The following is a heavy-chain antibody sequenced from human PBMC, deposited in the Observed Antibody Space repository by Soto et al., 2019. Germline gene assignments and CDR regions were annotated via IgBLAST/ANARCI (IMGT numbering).Heavy chain of an antibody. J-gene: IGHJ4*02. Sequence: SGGSLRLSCAASGFTFSSYGMHWVRQAPGKGLEWVAVISYDGSNKYYADSVKGRFTISRDNSKNTLYLQMNSLRAEDTAVYYCAKEIESPTYGDYVPYFDYRGQGTLVTVSS. CDR1: GFTFSSYG. CDR3: AKEIESPTYGDYVPYFDY. D-gene: IGHD4-17*01. V-gene: IGHV3-30*18. CDR2: ISYDGSNK.